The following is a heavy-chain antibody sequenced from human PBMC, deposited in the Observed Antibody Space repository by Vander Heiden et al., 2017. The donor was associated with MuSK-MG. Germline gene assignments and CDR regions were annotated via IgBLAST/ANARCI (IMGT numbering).Heavy chain of an antibody. Sequence: EVHLLESGGGLVQPGGSLRLSCVAAGFTFSSHSLSWVRQDTGKGLEWVVANSPSSHSATYADSVRGRFTVSRDNSKNTFYLQMNSLRAEDTALYYCARRLNGVGDRDFFDFWGHGPLVTVSS. CDR2: NSPSSHSA. J-gene: IGHJ4*01. CDR3: ARRLNGVGDRDFFDF. D-gene: IGHD1-26*01. CDR1: GFTFSSHS. V-gene: IGHV3-23*01.